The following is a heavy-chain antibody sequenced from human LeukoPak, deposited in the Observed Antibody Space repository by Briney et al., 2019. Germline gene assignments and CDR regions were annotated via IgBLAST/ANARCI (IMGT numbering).Heavy chain of an antibody. D-gene: IGHD1-14*01. J-gene: IGHJ3*02. CDR1: VFTFSDYG. CDR2: RRREASHK. V-gene: IGHV3-30*02. CDR3: AKVGPLRAFDI. Sequence: TPRLSSALSVFTFSDYGMHSVRHAPGKGLEWVPLRRREASHKYYADSVKCRFTLSRDNSKPTLYLQDSSLRAEHTPLHYCAKVGPLRAFDIWGRGTKVSVS.